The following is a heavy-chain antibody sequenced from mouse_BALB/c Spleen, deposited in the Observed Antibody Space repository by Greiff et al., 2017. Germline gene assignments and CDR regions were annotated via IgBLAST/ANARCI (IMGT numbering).Heavy chain of an antibody. Sequence: DVQLVESGGGLVQPGGSLRLSCATSGFTFTDYYMSWVRQPPGKALEWLGFIRNKANGYTTEYSASVKGRFTISRDNSQSILYLQMNTLRAEDSATYYCARDRGGAMDYWGQGTSVTVSS. J-gene: IGHJ4*01. CDR1: GFTFTDYY. CDR2: IRNKANGYTT. CDR3: ARDRGGAMDY. V-gene: IGHV7-3*02.